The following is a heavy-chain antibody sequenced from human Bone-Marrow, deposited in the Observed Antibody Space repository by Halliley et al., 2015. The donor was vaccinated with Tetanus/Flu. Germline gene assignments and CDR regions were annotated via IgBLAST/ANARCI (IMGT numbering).Heavy chain of an antibody. CDR2: IFFSGNT. Sequence: KGLGGIGSIFFSGNTYLNPPLGGRGTMSGDGSNQQFSLNLSSVPAADTAVYYCARGGDWGVFDSWGQGVLVTVSS. V-gene: IGHV4-28*03. J-gene: IGHJ4*02. CDR3: ARGGDWGVFDS. D-gene: IGHD7-27*01.